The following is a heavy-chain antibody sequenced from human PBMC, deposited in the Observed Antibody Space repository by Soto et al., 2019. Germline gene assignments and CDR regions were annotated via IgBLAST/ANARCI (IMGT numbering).Heavy chain of an antibody. CDR3: ANSDYGSGSTGYYYYYMDV. V-gene: IGHV3-23*01. CDR2: ISGSGGST. CDR1: GFTFSSYA. D-gene: IGHD3-10*01. Sequence: GSLRLSCAASGFTFSSYAMSWVRQAPGKGLEWVSAISGSGGSTYYADSVKGRFTISRDNSKNTLYLQMNSLRAEDTAVYYCANSDYGSGSTGYYYYYMDVWGKGTTVTVSS. J-gene: IGHJ6*03.